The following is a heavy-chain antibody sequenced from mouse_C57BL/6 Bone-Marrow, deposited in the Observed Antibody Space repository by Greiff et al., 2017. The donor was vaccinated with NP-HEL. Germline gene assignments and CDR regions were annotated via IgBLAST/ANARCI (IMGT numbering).Heavy chain of an antibody. CDR2: IRLKSDNYAT. Sequence: EVKLMESGGGLVQPGGSMKLSCVASGFTFSNYWMNWVRQSPEKGLEWVAQIRLKSDNYATHYAESVKGRFTISRDDSQSSVYLQMNNLRAEDTGIYYCTVGYYWYFDVWGTGTTVTVSS. J-gene: IGHJ1*03. CDR3: TVGYYWYFDV. D-gene: IGHD2-2*01. V-gene: IGHV6-3*01. CDR1: GFTFSNYW.